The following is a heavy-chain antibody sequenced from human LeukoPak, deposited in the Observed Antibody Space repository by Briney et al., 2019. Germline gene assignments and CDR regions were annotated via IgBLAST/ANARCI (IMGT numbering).Heavy chain of an antibody. CDR2: IYYSGST. J-gene: IGHJ4*02. V-gene: IGHV4-39*01. Sequence: SQTLSLTCTVSGGSISSGGYYWSWIRQHPGKGLEWIGSIYYSGSTYYNPSLKSRVTISVDTSKNQFSLKLSSVTAADTAVYYCARQVYSSGWYELPKNFDYWGQGTLVTVSS. CDR3: ARQVYSSGWYELPKNFDY. CDR1: GGSISSGGYY. D-gene: IGHD6-19*01.